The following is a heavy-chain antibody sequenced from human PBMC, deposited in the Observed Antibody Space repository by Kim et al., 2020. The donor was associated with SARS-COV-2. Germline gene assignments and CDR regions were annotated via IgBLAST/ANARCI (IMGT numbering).Heavy chain of an antibody. J-gene: IGHJ4*02. CDR1: GFTFSSYD. CDR2: IGTAGDT. CDR3: ARAGKRATLFDY. V-gene: IGHV3-13*04. Sequence: GGSLRLSCAASGFTFSSYDMHWVRQATGKGLEWVSAIGTAGDTYYPGSVKGRFTISRENAKNSLYLQMNSLRAGDTAVYYCARAGKRATLFDYWGQGTLVTVSS.